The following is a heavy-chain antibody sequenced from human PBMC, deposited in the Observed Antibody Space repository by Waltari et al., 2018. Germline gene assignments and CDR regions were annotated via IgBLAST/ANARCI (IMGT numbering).Heavy chain of an antibody. J-gene: IGHJ3*02. CDR2: IYPGDSDT. CDR3: ARRGTIFGVGSDDAFDI. Sequence: EVQLVQSGAEVKKPGESLKISCKGSGYSFTSYWIGWVRQMHGKGLEWMGIIYPGDSDTRYSPSFQGQVTISADKSISTAYLQWSSLKASDTAMYYCARRGTIFGVGSDDAFDIWGQGTMVTVSS. D-gene: IGHD3-3*01. V-gene: IGHV5-51*01. CDR1: GYSFTSYW.